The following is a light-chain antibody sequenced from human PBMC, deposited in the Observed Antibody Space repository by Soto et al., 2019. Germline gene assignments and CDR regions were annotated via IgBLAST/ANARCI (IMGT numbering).Light chain of an antibody. CDR2: GAS. CDR3: QQYGSSCT. Sequence: EIVMTQSPATLSVSPGERATLSCRASQSVSSNLAWYQQKLGQAPRLLIYGASTRATDIPPRFSGSGSGTDFTLTISRLEPEDFAVYYCQQYGSSCTFGQGTRLEI. CDR1: QSVSSN. V-gene: IGKV3-15*01. J-gene: IGKJ5*01.